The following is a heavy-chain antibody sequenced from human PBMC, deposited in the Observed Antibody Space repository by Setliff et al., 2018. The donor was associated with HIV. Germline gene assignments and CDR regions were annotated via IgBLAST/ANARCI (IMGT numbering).Heavy chain of an antibody. CDR3: ARNQGDSSGWYAGDY. D-gene: IGHD6-19*01. CDR1: GYTFTGYY. Sequence: ASVKVSCKASGYTFTGYYMHWVRQAPGQGLEWMGWINPNSGGTNYAQKFQGRVTMTRDTSISTAYMDLRNLRSEDTAVYYCARNQGDSSGWYAGDYWGHGTLVTVSS. V-gene: IGHV1-2*02. CDR2: INPNSGGT. J-gene: IGHJ4*01.